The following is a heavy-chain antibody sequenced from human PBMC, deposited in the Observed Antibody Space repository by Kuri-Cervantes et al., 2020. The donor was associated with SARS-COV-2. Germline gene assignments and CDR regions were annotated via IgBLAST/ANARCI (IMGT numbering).Heavy chain of an antibody. D-gene: IGHD3-16*01. J-gene: IGHJ4*02. CDR2: FYTTERI. CDR1: GASFSTGRYY. CDR3: ASDVVHSYVWRSFDY. V-gene: IGHV4-61*02. Sequence: LRLSCTLSGASFSTGRYYWSWIRQPAGKGLVWIGRFYTTERINHNPSLKSRIAISVNTSNIQFSLRLTSVTAADTAVYSCASDVVHSYVWRSFDYWGQGSLVTVSS.